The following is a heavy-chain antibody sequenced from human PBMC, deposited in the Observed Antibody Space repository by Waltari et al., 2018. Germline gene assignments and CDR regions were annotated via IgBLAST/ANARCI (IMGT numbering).Heavy chain of an antibody. J-gene: IGHJ4*02. D-gene: IGHD4-4*01. CDR1: GFTFTDYA. CDR2: INLNSGNI. Sequence: VQLLESGGGVVQPGTYLRLSCAASGFTFTDYALAWVRQAPGKGLEWVSGINLNSGNIGYADSVNGRFTISRDNAKNSLYLQMNSLRVEDTALYYCVRTGYSGNYYYFDFWGQGTLVTVSS. V-gene: IGHV3-9*01. CDR3: VRTGYSGNYYYFDF.